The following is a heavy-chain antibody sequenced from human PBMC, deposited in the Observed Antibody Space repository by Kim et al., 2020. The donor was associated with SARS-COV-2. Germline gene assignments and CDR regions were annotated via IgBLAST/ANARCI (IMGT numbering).Heavy chain of an antibody. J-gene: IGHJ6*02. Sequence: GESLKISCKGSGYSFTSYWIGWVRQMPGKGLEWMGIIYPGDSDTRYSPSFQGQVTISADKSISTAYLQWSSLKASDTAMYYCARLGEITMMGYGMDVWGQGTTVTVSS. CDR3: ARLGEITMMGYGMDV. D-gene: IGHD3-22*01. CDR1: GYSFTSYW. V-gene: IGHV5-51*01. CDR2: IYPGDSDT.